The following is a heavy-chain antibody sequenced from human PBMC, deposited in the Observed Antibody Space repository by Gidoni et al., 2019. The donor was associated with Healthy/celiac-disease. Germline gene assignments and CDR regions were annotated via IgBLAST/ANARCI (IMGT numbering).Heavy chain of an antibody. CDR2: KKKDGHEN. D-gene: IGHD3-3*01. J-gene: IGHJ4*02. V-gene: IGHV3-7*03. CDR1: GFTSSSYR. CDR3: ASFEFLEYCFDY. Sequence: EVQLVDAGGGLVQCGGPLRLSCAASGFTSSSYRMSWGRQAPGKGLEWVSNKKKDGHENYYVGSVKSRCTNSRDNAKNSLYLQMNSLRAEDTAVYKCASFEFLEYCFDYWGQGTLVTVSS.